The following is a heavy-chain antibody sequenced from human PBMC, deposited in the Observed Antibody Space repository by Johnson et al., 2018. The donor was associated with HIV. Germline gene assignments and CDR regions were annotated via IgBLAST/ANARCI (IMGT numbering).Heavy chain of an antibody. D-gene: IGHD3-22*01. CDR3: AKDPTTYYYDSSGYRTGGDAFDI. CDR2: ISGSGGST. CDR1: GFTVSSNY. J-gene: IGHJ3*02. Sequence: VQLVESGGGLIQPGGSLRLSCAASGFTVSSNYMSWVRQAPGKGLEWVSGISGSGGSTYYADSVKGRFTISRDNSQNTLYLQMNSLRAEDTAVYYCAKDPTTYYYDSSGYRTGGDAFDIWGQGTMVTVSS. V-gene: IGHV3-23*04.